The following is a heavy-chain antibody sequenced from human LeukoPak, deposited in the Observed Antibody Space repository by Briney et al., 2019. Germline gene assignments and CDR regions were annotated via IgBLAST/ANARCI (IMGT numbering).Heavy chain of an antibody. CDR1: GGSISSSNW. J-gene: IGHJ3*02. D-gene: IGHD2-2*01. CDR3: ARVIVVLPAATRDLAAFDI. CDR2: IYHSGST. Sequence: PSETLSLTCAVSGGSISSSNWWSWVRQPPGKGLEWIGQIYHSGSTYYNPSLKSRVTISVDRSKNHFSLKLSSVTAADTAVYYCARVIVVLPAATRDLAAFDIWGQGTMVTVSS. V-gene: IGHV4-4*02.